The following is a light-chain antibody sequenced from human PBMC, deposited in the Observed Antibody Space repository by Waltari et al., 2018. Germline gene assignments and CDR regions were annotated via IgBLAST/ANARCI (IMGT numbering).Light chain of an antibody. CDR2: DAY. CDR1: QYITTS. V-gene: IGKV1-33*01. J-gene: IGKJ2*01. CDR3: QQFHSLPYT. Sequence: DNHMTESPSSLPASVAYRVTFTCQATQYITTSLSWFQQKPGEAPRLLIYDAYTLQPGVPSRFSGTGSATGFSLTITSLQLDDSATYYCQQFHSLPYTFARGTKLHIK.